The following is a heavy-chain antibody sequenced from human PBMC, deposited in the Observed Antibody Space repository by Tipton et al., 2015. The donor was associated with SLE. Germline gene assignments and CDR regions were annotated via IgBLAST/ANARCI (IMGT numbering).Heavy chain of an antibody. J-gene: IGHJ3*02. D-gene: IGHD3-3*01. CDR3: ARDRDLWSGNDAFDI. CDR1: GFTFRDYH. CDR2: VWYDGTSE. V-gene: IGHV3-33*08. Sequence: SLRLSCAASGFTFRDYHMDWVRQAPGKGLEWVAVVWYDGTSEYYADSVKGRFTISRDNSENTLSLQMNSLRVEDTAVYYCARDRDLWSGNDAFDIWGQGTMVTVSS.